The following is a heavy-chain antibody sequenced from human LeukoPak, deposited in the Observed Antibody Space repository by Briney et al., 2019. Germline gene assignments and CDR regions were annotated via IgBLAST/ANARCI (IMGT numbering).Heavy chain of an antibody. Sequence: PGGSLRLSCAASGFTFTNYWMSWVRQAPGKGLELVANIKQDRSEKYYVDSVKGRFTISRDNSKNTLYLQMNSLRAEDTAVYYCAKAGYGGNSVGFDYWGQGTLVTVSS. CDR2: IKQDRSEK. J-gene: IGHJ4*02. CDR3: AKAGYGGNSVGFDY. D-gene: IGHD4-23*01. V-gene: IGHV3-7*03. CDR1: GFTFTNYW.